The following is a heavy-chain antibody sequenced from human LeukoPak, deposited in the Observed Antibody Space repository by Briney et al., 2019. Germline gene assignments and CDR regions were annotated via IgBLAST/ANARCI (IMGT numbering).Heavy chain of an antibody. V-gene: IGHV1-2*02. CDR3: ARDSDPTYYFDSGPYHAY. J-gene: IGHJ4*02. CDR2: INPSSGDT. Sequence: ASVKVSCKASGYTFTGYYMHWVRQAPGPGLEWMGWINPSSGDTNYAQKFQGRVTMTRDTSISTAYMELSRLRSDDTAVYYCARDSDPTYYFDSGPYHAYWGQGTLVTVSS. D-gene: IGHD3-10*01. CDR1: GYTFTGYY.